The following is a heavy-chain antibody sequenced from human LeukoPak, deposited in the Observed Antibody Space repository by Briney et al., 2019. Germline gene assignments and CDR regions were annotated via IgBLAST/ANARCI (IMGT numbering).Heavy chain of an antibody. CDR2: INGNGTST. J-gene: IGHJ5*02. CDR1: GFTFSSSW. CDR3: ARVGSTWGFDP. D-gene: IGHD2-2*01. Sequence: GGSLRLSCAASGFTFSSSWMHWVRQSPGKGLVWVSRINGNGTSTAYADSVKGRFTISRDNAKNTLYLQINSLRAEDTAVYYCARVGSTWGFDPWGQGTLVTVSS. V-gene: IGHV3-74*01.